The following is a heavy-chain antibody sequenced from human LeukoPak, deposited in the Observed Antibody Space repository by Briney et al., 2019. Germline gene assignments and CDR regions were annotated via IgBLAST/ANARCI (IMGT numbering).Heavy chain of an antibody. CDR2: ISFDGSNK. J-gene: IGHJ4*02. CDR3: AKGGQWELGILDY. V-gene: IGHV3-30*18. CDR1: GFTFSSYG. D-gene: IGHD1-26*01. Sequence: GGSPRHFCGASGFTFSSYGMHGVRQAPRKGLEWVAVISFDGSNKYYEDSVKGRFTISRDNSKNTLYLQMNSLRAEDTAVYYCAKGGQWELGILDYWGRGTVVSVST.